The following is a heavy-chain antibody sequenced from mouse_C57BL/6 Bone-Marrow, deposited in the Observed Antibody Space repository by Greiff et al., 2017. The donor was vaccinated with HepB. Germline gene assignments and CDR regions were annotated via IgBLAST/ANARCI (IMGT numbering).Heavy chain of an antibody. Sequence: EVKLQESGAELVRPGASVKLSCTASGFNIKDDYMHWVKQRPEQGLEWIGWIDPENGDTEYASKFQGKATITADTSSNTAYLQLSSLTSEDTAVYYCTRDYGSSYDAMDYWGQGTSVTVSS. CDR1: GFNIKDDY. CDR2: IDPENGDT. V-gene: IGHV14-4*01. CDR3: TRDYGSSYDAMDY. D-gene: IGHD1-1*01. J-gene: IGHJ4*01.